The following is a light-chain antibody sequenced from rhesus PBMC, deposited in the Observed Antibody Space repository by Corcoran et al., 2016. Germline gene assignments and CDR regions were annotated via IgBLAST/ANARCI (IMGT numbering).Light chain of an antibody. V-gene: IGKV1-25*01. CDR1: QGISNN. J-gene: IGKJ4*01. CDR2: KAY. CDR3: QHVYGIL. Sequence: DIQMTQSPSSLSASVGDRVTITCRASQGISNNLAWYQQKPGKVPKLLIYKAYTLQSGIPSRFSGSGSGTEFPLTISSLQPEDFATYYCQHVYGILFGGGTKVEIK.